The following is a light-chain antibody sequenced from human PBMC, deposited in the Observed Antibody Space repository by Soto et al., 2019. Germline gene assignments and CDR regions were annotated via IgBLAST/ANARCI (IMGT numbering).Light chain of an antibody. CDR2: GAS. CDR1: QSVSNN. V-gene: IGKV3-15*01. CDR3: QQYNDWWT. Sequence: EIVMTQSLSTLSVYPGESATLSFRASQSVSNNLTWYQQKPGQPPRLLIYGASTRATGVPGRFSGSGSGTEFTLTISSLQSEDFAVYYCQQYNDWWTFGQGTKVDIK. J-gene: IGKJ1*01.